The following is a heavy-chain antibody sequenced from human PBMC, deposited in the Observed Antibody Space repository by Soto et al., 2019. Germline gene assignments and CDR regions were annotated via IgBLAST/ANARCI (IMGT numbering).Heavy chain of an antibody. CDR1: GGSFSGYY. CDR3: ARGRRWLRFQKSYSYGMDV. CDR2: INHSGST. Sequence: QVQLQQWGAGLLKTSETLSLTCAVYGGSFSGYYWSWIRQAPGKGLEWNGEINHSGSTNYNPSLTRRVTISVVPSKNQFSLKLSSVTAADTAVYYCARGRRWLRFQKSYSYGMDVWGQGPTVTVSS. D-gene: IGHD5-12*01. J-gene: IGHJ6*02. V-gene: IGHV4-34*01.